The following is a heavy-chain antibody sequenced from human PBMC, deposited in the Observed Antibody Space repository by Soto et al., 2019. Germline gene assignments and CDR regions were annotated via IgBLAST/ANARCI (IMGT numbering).Heavy chain of an antibody. CDR1: GYTFTSYG. J-gene: IGHJ6*02. V-gene: IGHV1-18*04. CDR2: ISAYNGNT. CDR3: ARVANIVVVPAYGMDV. D-gene: IGHD2-2*01. Sequence: ASVKVSCKASGYTFTSYGISWVRQAPGQGLEWMGWISAYNGNTNYAQKLQGRVTMTTDTSTSTAYMELRSLRSDDTAVYYCARVANIVVVPAYGMDVWGQGTTVTVSS.